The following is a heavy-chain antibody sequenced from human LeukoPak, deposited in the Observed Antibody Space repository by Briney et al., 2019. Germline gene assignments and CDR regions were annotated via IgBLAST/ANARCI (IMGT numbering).Heavy chain of an antibody. D-gene: IGHD6-13*01. CDR2: IYNSGST. J-gene: IGHJ4*02. Sequence: SESLSLTCTVPGGSISSYYWSWIRQPPGKGLEWIGYIYNSGSTNYNPSLKSRVSMSIDTSKNQFSLKLTSVTATDTAVYYCAAAAAGTGVDYWGQGTLVSSSS. V-gene: IGHV4-59*08. CDR3: AAAAAGTGVDY. CDR1: GGSISSYY.